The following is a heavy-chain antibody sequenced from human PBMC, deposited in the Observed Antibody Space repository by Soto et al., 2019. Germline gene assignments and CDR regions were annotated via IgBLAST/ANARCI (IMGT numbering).Heavy chain of an antibody. D-gene: IGHD6-6*01. CDR2: ISAYNGNT. CDR1: GYTFTSYG. V-gene: IGHV1-18*01. Sequence: GASVKVSCKASGYTFTSYGISWVRQAPGQGLEWMGWISAYNGNTNYAQKLQGRVTMTTDTSTSTAYMELRSLRSDDTAVYYCARALVGSSSYPNDYWRQGTLVTVSS. CDR3: ARALVGSSSYPNDY. J-gene: IGHJ4*02.